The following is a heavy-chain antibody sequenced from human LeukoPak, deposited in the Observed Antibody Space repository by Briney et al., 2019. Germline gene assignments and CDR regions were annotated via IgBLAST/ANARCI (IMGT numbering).Heavy chain of an antibody. Sequence: AVKVTCKASGGTFSSYAISWVRQAPGQGLEWMGRIIPILGIANYEQKFQGRVTITADKSTNTAYMELRSLRSEDTAVYYCARRPYYDSSGIEYFQHWGQGTLVTVSS. CDR2: IIPILGIA. V-gene: IGHV1-69*04. J-gene: IGHJ1*01. CDR1: GGTFSSYA. D-gene: IGHD3-22*01. CDR3: ARRPYYDSSGIEYFQH.